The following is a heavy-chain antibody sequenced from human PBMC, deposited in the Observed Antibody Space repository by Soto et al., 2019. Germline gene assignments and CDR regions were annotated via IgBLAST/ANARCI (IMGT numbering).Heavy chain of an antibody. V-gene: IGHV4-34*01. J-gene: IGHJ5*02. D-gene: IGHD3-10*01. Sequence: TSETLSLTCAVYGGSFSGYYWIWIRQPPGRGLEWIGEINHSGSTNCNPSLKSRVTISVDTSKNQFSLKLSSVTAADTAVYYCARGRPDSGSYYNVGWFDPWGQGTLVTVS. CDR1: GGSFSGYY. CDR3: ARGRPDSGSYYNVGWFDP. CDR2: INHSGST.